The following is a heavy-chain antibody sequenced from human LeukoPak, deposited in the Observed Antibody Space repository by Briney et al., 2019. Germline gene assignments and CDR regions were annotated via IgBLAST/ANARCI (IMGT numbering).Heavy chain of an antibody. J-gene: IGHJ6*03. Sequence: PGGSLRLSCAASGFTFSSYGMHWVRQAPGKGLVWVSRIHIDGSSTNYADSVKGRFTISRDNARNTLYLQMNSLRAEDTAVYYCARSASIAARYEAYYYYMDVWGKGTTVTVSS. CDR2: IHIDGSST. CDR3: ARSASIAARYEAYYYYMDV. D-gene: IGHD6-6*01. V-gene: IGHV3-74*01. CDR1: GFTFSSYG.